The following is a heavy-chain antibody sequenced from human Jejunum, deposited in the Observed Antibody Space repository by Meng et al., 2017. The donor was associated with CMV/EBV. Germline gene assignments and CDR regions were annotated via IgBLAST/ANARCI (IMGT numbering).Heavy chain of an antibody. D-gene: IGHD3-3*01. Sequence: QGQLQEPGPGVVKPSQTLSLTCSVSGGSIGSGDYYWSWIRQPPGKGLEWIGYIHDTGSTYYNPSLKSRVDISLGTSRNHFSLTLSSVTAEDTAVYFCARGSIFVSFDSWGQGTLVTVSS. CDR3: ARGSIFVSFDS. CDR2: IHDTGST. CDR1: GGSIGSGDYY. J-gene: IGHJ4*02. V-gene: IGHV4-30-4*08.